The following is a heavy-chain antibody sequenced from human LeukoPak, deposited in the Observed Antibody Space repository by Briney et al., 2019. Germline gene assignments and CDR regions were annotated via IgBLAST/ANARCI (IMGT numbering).Heavy chain of an antibody. CDR3: TRESGAFSPFGF. J-gene: IGHJ4*02. D-gene: IGHD1-26*01. Sequence: SGTLSLTCAASGGSILTTNWWRWVRQPPGKGLEWTGEVHLSGASNYNPSLKSRVNMSIDKSKNQLSLELTSVTAADTAIYYCTRESGAFSPFGFWGQGTLVTVSS. V-gene: IGHV4-4*02. CDR1: GGSILTTNW. CDR2: VHLSGAS.